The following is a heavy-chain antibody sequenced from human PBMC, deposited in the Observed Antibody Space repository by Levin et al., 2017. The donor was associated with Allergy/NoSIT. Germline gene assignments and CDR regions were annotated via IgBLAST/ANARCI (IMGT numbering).Heavy chain of an antibody. CDR2: IGTAGDT. V-gene: IGHV3-13*01. D-gene: IGHD5-24*01. CDR1: GFTFSGHD. J-gene: IGHJ6*02. Sequence: GESLKISCAASGFTFSGHDMHWVRQVTGKGLEWVSAIGTAGDTYYPGSVKGRFTISRENAKNSLYLQMNSLRDADTAVYYCARGGDGYVSSGFYRYGMDVWGQGTTVTVSS. CDR3: ARGGDGYVSSGFYRYGMDV.